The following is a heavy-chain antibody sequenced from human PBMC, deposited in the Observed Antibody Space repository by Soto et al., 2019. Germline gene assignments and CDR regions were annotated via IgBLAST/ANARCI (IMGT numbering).Heavy chain of an antibody. Sequence: SETLSLTCTVSGGSISSSSYYWGWIRQPPGKGLEWIGSIYYSGSTYYNPSLKSRVTISVDTSKNQFSLKLSSVTAADTAVYYCAGMSAAAASAGYYMDVWGKGTTVTVSS. CDR1: GGSISSSSYY. D-gene: IGHD6-13*01. J-gene: IGHJ6*03. V-gene: IGHV4-39*01. CDR2: IYYSGST. CDR3: AGMSAAAASAGYYMDV.